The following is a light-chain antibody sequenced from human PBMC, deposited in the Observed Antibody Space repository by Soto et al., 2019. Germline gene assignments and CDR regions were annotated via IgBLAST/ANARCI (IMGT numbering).Light chain of an antibody. CDR2: GAS. J-gene: IGKJ2*01. Sequence: EIVMTQSPATLSVSPGERATLSCRASQSVSSNLAWYQQKPGQAPGLLIYGASTRATGIPARFSGSGSGTEFTLTISSLQSEDFAVYYCQQYNNWHHTFGQGTKLEIK. CDR3: QQYNNWHHT. CDR1: QSVSSN. V-gene: IGKV3-15*01.